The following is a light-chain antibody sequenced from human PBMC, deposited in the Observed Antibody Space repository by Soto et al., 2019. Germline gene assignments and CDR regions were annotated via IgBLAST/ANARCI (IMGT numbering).Light chain of an antibody. CDR3: QQYNKWPLT. Sequence: EILLTQSPDTLSVSRGERVTLSGRASQSVSIDLAWYQQTPGQAPRLLIYGASTRATGIPVRFSGSASGTEFTLTISSLQSEDFTVYYCQQYNKWPLTFGQGTKVDIK. CDR1: QSVSID. CDR2: GAS. J-gene: IGKJ1*01. V-gene: IGKV3-15*01.